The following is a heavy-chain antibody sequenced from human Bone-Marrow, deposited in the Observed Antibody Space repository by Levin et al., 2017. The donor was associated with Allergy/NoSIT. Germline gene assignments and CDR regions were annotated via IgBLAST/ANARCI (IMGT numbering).Heavy chain of an antibody. CDR2: IKSKTDGGTT. D-gene: IGHD4-17*01. CDR3: TTDLWSSVTLLGVDY. CDR1: GFTFSNAW. J-gene: IGHJ4*02. V-gene: IGHV3-15*01. Sequence: GESLKISCAASGFTFSNAWMSWVRQAPGKGLEWVGRIKSKTDGGTTDYAAPVKGRFTISRDDSKNTLYLQMNSLKTEDTAVYYCTTDLWSSVTLLGVDYWGQGTLVTVSS.